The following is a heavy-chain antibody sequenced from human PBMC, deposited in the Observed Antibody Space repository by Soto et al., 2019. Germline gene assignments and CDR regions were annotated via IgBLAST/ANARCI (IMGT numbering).Heavy chain of an antibody. Sequence: TGGSLRLSCAASGFSVSDYAMSWVRQAPGKGLEWVSSISGSGDGTYYGDSVKGRFTLSRDTSQKTLYLQMNNLRGEDTAVYFCTKSRRSVLMVYGFGGMDVWGRGTTVTAP. CDR1: GFSVSDYA. D-gene: IGHD2-8*01. J-gene: IGHJ6*02. CDR3: TKSRRSVLMVYGFGGMDV. CDR2: ISGSGDGT. V-gene: IGHV3-23*01.